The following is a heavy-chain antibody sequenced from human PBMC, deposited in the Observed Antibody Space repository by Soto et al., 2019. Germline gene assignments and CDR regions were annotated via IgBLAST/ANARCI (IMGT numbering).Heavy chain of an antibody. CDR3: AKELDDTRDFPLDY. CDR1: GFTFSSLG. J-gene: IGHJ4*02. V-gene: IGHV3-30*18. CDR2: VSSDGNSK. D-gene: IGHD3-3*01. Sequence: QVQLVESGGGVVQPGRSLRLSCAASGFTFSSLGMHWVRQAPGKGLEWVAIVSSDGNSKYYADSVKGRFTISRDNSKNTLDLQLNSLRSEDTAVYYCAKELDDTRDFPLDYWGQGTLVIVSS.